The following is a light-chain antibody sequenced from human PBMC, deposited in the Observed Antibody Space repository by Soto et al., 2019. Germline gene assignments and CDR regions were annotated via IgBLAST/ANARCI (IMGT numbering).Light chain of an antibody. Sequence: QSALTQPASVSGSPGQSITISCTGTASDVVGYNYVSWYQQHPGKAPKLMIYGVYNRPSGVSNRFSGSKSGNTASLTISGLQAEDEADYYCSSFTNNNTPHVVFGGGTKVAVL. CDR1: ASDVVGYNY. V-gene: IGLV2-14*01. CDR3: SSFTNNNTPHVV. CDR2: GVY. J-gene: IGLJ2*01.